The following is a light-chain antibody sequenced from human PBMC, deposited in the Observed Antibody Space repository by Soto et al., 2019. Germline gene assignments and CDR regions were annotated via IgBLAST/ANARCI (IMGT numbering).Light chain of an antibody. Sequence: DIQMTQSPSTVSASVGDRVTITCRASQTVNVFLAWYQQKPGKAPKLLIQKASTLETGVPSRFSGSGSGTDFALTISGLQPDDFATYYCQQYNTYSWTFGQGTKV. CDR1: QTVNVF. CDR2: KAS. CDR3: QQYNTYSWT. V-gene: IGKV1-5*03. J-gene: IGKJ1*01.